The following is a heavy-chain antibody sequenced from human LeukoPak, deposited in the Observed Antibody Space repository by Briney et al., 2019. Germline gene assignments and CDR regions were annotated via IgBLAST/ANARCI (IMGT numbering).Heavy chain of an antibody. CDR2: IGTAGDT. CDR1: GFTFSSYD. D-gene: IGHD3-3*01. J-gene: IGHJ4*02. Sequence: GGSLRLSCAASGFTFSSYDMHWVRQATGKGLEWVSAIGTAGDTYYPGSVKGRFTISRENAKNSLYLQMNSLRAGDTAVYYCARAVEDFWSGYYLDYWGQGTLVTVSS. CDR3: ARAVEDFWSGYYLDY. V-gene: IGHV3-13*01.